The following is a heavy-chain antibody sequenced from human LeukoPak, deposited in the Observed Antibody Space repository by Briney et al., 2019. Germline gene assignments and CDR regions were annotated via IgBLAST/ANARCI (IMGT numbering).Heavy chain of an antibody. CDR1: GFTFSSYA. J-gene: IGHJ5*02. V-gene: IGHV3-23*01. D-gene: IGHD3-10*01. CDR2: ISGSGGST. Sequence: PGGSLRLSCAASGFTFSSYAMSWVRQAPGKGLEWVSAISGSGGSTYYADSVKGRFTISRDNSKNTLYLQMNSLRAEDTAVYYCAKDLRFGRKGNNWFDPWGQGTLVTVSS. CDR3: AKDLRFGRKGNNWFDP.